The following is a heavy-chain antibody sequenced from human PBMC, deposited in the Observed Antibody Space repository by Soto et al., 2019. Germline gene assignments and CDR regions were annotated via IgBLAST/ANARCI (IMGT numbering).Heavy chain of an antibody. CDR3: ARPFQSWPGGWYFDL. J-gene: IGHJ2*01. CDR1: GGTFSSYS. D-gene: IGHD3-16*01. CDR2: IIPIFGTA. V-gene: IGHV1-69*01. Sequence: QVQLVQSGAEVKKPGSSVKVSCKASGGTFSSYSINWVRHAPGQGLEWMGGIIPIFGTANYAQKFQGRVTLTADESTSTAHMELSSLRNEDTAVYYCARPFQSWPGGWYFDLWGRGTLVTVSS.